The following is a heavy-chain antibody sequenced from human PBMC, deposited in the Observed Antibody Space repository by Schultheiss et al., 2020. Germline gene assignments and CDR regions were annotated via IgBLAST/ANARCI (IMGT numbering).Heavy chain of an antibody. CDR2: IHYSGGT. CDR3: ARDFILYGDETKNWFDP. CDR1: GASITSGNYY. D-gene: IGHD4-17*01. V-gene: IGHV4-31*03. J-gene: IGHJ5*02. Sequence: SETLSLTCTVSGASITSGNYYWSWIRQHPGKGLEWIGYIHYSGGTYYNPSLKSRVTISVDTSKNQFSLKLSSVTAADTAVYYCARDFILYGDETKNWFDPWGQGTLVTVSS.